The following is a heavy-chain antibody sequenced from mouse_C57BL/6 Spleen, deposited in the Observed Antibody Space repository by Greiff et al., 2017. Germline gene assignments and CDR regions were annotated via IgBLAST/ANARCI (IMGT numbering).Heavy chain of an antibody. CDR3: ARADYTWYFDD. D-gene: IGHD2-4*01. CDR1: GYTFTSYW. V-gene: IGHV1-7*01. CDR2: INPSSGYT. J-gene: IGHJ1*03. Sequence: QVQLQQSGAELAIPGASVKLSCKASGYTFTSYWMHWVKQRPGQGLEWIGYINPSSGYTKYNQKFKDKATLTADKSSSTAYMQLSSLTYEDSAVYDCARADYTWYFDDWGTGTTVTVSS.